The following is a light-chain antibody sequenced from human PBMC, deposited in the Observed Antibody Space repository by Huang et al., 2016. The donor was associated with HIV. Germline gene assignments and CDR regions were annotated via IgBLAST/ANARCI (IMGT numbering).Light chain of an antibody. V-gene: IGKV1-39*01. CDR3: QQSFSVPRT. J-gene: IGKJ1*01. CDR1: QNITKS. CDR2: TAS. Sequence: DIQMTQSPPSLSASVGDRVTFTCPAKQNITKSLNWYQQKTGKAPKLLIYTASTLESGVPSRFSGGGAGSRFTLNITKLQPEDFATYYCQQSFSVPRTFG.